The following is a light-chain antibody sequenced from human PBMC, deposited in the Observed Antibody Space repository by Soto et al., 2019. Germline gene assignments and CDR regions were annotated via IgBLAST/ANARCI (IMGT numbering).Light chain of an antibody. CDR1: QSLGTKF. J-gene: IGKJ1*01. V-gene: IGKV3-20*01. Sequence: EIVLTQSPDTLSLSPGDLATLSCRASQSLGTKFLAWYQQKAGQAPRLLIYGTSTRATGIPDRFSGSGSGTDFTLTISRLEPDDFAVYYCQQYSSSLPWTFGRGTKVEIK. CDR2: GTS. CDR3: QQYSSSLPWT.